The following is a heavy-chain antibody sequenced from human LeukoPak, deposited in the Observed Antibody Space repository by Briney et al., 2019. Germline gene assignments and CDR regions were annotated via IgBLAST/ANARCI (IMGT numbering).Heavy chain of an antibody. D-gene: IGHD3-10*01. CDR1: GFNFCNHA. J-gene: IGHJ4*02. V-gene: IGHV3-23*01. Sequence: GASLRLSCTSSGFNFCNHAMGWVRQAPGKGLEWVSSISGSAITTYYADSVKGRFAISRDNSKNTLYLQMTSLRAEDTAVYYCAKDQRFGDLDDYRGQGTLVTVSS. CDR3: AKDQRFGDLDDY. CDR2: ISGSAITT.